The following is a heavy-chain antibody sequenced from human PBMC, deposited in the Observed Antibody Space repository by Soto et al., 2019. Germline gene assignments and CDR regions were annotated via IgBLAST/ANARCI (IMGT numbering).Heavy chain of an antibody. V-gene: IGHV5-51*01. J-gene: IGHJ6*02. D-gene: IGHD6-13*01. CDR2: IYPGDSDT. Sequence: PGESLKISCKGSGYSFTSYWIGWVRQMPGKGLEWMGIIYPGDSDTRYSPSFQGQVTISADKSTSTAYLQWSSLKASDTAMYYCARHCRSSWSYYYYGMDVWGQGTTVTVSS. CDR1: GYSFTSYW. CDR3: ARHCRSSWSYYYYGMDV.